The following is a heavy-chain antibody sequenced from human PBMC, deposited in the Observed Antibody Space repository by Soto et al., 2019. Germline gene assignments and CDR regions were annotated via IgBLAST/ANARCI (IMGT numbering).Heavy chain of an antibody. CDR3: TRDLTYYDILTGYYSYGMDV. Sequence: GGSLRLSCTASGFTFGDYAMSWFRQAPGKGLEWVGFIRSKAYGGTTEYAASVKGRFTISRDDSKSIAYLQMNSLKTEDTAVYYCTRDLTYYDILTGYYSYGMDVWGQGTTVTV. CDR2: IRSKAYGGTT. D-gene: IGHD3-9*01. V-gene: IGHV3-49*03. J-gene: IGHJ6*02. CDR1: GFTFGDYA.